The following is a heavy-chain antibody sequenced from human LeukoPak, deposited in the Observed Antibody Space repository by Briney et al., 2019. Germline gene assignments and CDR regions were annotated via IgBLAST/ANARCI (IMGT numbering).Heavy chain of an antibody. CDR2: ISSSSSYI. CDR3: ARDLSLRGVIIYFDY. D-gene: IGHD3-10*01. V-gene: IGHV3-21*01. Sequence: GGSLRLSCEASGFTFSSYSMNWVRQAPGKGLEWVSSISSSSSYIYYADSVKGRFTISRDNAKNSLYLQMNSLRAEDTAVYYCARDLSLRGVIIYFDYWGQGTLVTVSS. CDR1: GFTFSSYS. J-gene: IGHJ4*02.